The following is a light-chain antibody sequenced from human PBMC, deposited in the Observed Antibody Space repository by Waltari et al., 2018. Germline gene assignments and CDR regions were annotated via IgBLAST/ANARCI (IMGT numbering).Light chain of an antibody. Sequence: DIQMTQSPYSVSASVGDTVTITCRASQDITTWLAWYQQKPGKAPRLLIYAASSLQSGVPSRFSGSGSGTDFTRTISSLQPEDSATYCCQQAHNYPYTFGQGTKVEIK. CDR1: QDITTW. CDR2: AAS. J-gene: IGKJ2*01. V-gene: IGKV1-12*01. CDR3: QQAHNYPYT.